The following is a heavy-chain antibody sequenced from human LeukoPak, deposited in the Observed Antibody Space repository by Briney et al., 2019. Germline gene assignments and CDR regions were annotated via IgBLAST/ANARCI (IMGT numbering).Heavy chain of an antibody. Sequence: PGGSLRLSCAASGFTFSSYAMSWVRQAPGKGLEWVSAIRGSGGSTYYADSVKGRFTISRDNSKNTLYLQMNSLRAEDTAVYYCAKEPPYYYGSGSYYPLGYYFDYWGQGTLVTVSS. J-gene: IGHJ4*02. CDR1: GFTFSSYA. V-gene: IGHV3-23*01. CDR2: IRGSGGST. D-gene: IGHD3-10*01. CDR3: AKEPPYYYGSGSYYPLGYYFDY.